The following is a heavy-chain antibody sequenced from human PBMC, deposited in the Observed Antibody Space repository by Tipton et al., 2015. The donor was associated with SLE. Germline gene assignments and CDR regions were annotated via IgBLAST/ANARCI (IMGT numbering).Heavy chain of an antibody. CDR1: GGSISSSSYY. D-gene: IGHD3-9*01. CDR2: IYYSGST. Sequence: TLSLTCTVSGGSISSSSYYWSWFRQPPGKGLEWIGYIYYSGSTNYNPSLKSRVTISVDTSKNQFSLKLSSVTAADTAVYYCARGDILTGYLDYWGQGTLVTVSS. J-gene: IGHJ4*02. CDR3: ARGDILTGYLDY. V-gene: IGHV4-61*05.